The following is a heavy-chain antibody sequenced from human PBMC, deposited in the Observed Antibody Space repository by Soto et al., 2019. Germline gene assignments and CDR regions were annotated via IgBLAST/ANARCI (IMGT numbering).Heavy chain of an antibody. J-gene: IGHJ4*02. CDR1: GGSISSYY. CDR2: IYYSGST. V-gene: IGHV4-59*08. Sequence: QVQLQESGPGLVKPSETLSLTCTVSGGSISSYYWSWIRQPPGKGLEWIGYIYYSGSTNYNPSLTSRVTVSVDTSKNQFSLKLSSVTAADTAXXXXXXRXGRTFDYWGQGTLVTVSS. CDR3: XXRXGRTFDY.